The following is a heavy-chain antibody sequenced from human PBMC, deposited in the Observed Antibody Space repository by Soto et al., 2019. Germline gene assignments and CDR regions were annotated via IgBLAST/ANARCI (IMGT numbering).Heavy chain of an antibody. J-gene: IGHJ4*02. CDR1: GFTFSSYD. Sequence: GGSLRLSFAASGFTFSSYDMHWVRQAPGKGLEYISAISSNGGITYFASSVKGRFTISRDNSKNTLYLQMGGLRAEDMAVYYCVRDPSFDYWGQGTLVTVSS. CDR2: ISSNGGIT. V-gene: IGHV3-64*01. CDR3: VRDPSFDY.